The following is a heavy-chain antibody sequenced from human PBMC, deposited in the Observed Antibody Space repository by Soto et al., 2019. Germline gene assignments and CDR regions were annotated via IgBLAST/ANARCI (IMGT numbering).Heavy chain of an antibody. Sequence: GASVKVSCKASGYTFTDHYIHWLRQAPGQGLEWMGWISAYNGNTNYAQKLQGRVTMTTDTSTSTAYMELRSLRSDDTAVYYCARAGGSYKADAFDIWGQGTMVTVSS. CDR3: ARAGGSYKADAFDI. CDR1: GYTFTDHY. J-gene: IGHJ3*02. V-gene: IGHV1-18*04. D-gene: IGHD1-26*01. CDR2: ISAYNGNT.